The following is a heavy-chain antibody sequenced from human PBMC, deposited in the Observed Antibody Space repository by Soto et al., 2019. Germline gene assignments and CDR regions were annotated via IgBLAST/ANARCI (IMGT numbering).Heavy chain of an antibody. D-gene: IGHD3-22*01. J-gene: IGHJ3*02. CDR2: ISAGGGGK. V-gene: IGHV3-23*01. CDR3: AKVFDNIGRRAFDI. Sequence: EVRLLESGGGLVQRGGSLRLSCAASSFTFSNYALSWARQAPGKGLDWVSTISAGGGGKNYAESVKGRFTFSRDDSKNTLYLQMNSLRGEDTAVYHCAKVFDNIGRRAFDIWGQGTMVTVSS. CDR1: SFTFSNYA.